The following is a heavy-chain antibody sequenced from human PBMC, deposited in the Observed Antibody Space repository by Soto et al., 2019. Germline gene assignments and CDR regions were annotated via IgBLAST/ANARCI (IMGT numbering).Heavy chain of an antibody. J-gene: IGHJ3*01. D-gene: IGHD1-1*01. CDR1: EFTFRSYW. CDR2: ISGDGSST. CDR3: ARSLPRTYGAFDL. Sequence: EVQLVDSGGGLVQPGGSLRLSCAASEFTFRSYWMHWVRQSPGKGLVWVSRISGDGSSTTYADCVRGRFTISRDNAKNTVYLQMDSLRAEDTAVYYCARSLPRTYGAFDLWGQGTMVTVSS. V-gene: IGHV3-74*01.